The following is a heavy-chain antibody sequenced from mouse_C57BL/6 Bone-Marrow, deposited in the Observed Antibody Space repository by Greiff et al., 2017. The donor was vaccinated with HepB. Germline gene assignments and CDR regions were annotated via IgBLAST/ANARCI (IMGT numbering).Heavy chain of an antibody. CDR2: INPGSGGT. Sequence: QVQLKESGAELVRPGTSVKVSCKASGYAFTNYLIEWVKQRPGQGLEWIGVINPGSGGTNYNEKFKGKATLTADKSSSTAYMQLSSLTSEDSAVYFCARGRDVYFDVWGTGTTVTVSS. CDR3: ARGRDVYFDV. CDR1: GYAFTNYL. J-gene: IGHJ1*03. V-gene: IGHV1-54*01. D-gene: IGHD1-1*01.